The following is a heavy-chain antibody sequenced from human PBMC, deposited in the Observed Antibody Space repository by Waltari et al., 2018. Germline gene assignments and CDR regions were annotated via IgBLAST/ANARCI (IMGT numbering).Heavy chain of an antibody. V-gene: IGHV1-24*01. CDR2: FEPEDGET. CDR1: GYTLTELS. CDR3: ATSSRGYCSSTSCSHDY. J-gene: IGHJ4*02. D-gene: IGHD2-2*01. Sequence: QVQLVQSGAEVKKPGASVKVSCKVSGYTLTELSMHWVRQAPGKGLEWMGGFEPEDGETIYAQKFQGRVTMTEDTSTDTAYMELSSLRSEDTAVYYCATSSRGYCSSTSCSHDYWGQGTLVTVSS.